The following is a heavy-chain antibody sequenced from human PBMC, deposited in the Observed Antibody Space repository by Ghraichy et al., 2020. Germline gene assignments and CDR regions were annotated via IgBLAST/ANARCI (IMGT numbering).Heavy chain of an antibody. CDR2: ISYDGSNK. D-gene: IGHD3-22*01. V-gene: IGHV3-30*04. J-gene: IGHJ4*02. Sequence: GGSLRLSCAASGFTFSSYAMHWVRQAPGKGLEWVAVISYDGSNKYYADSVKGRFTISRDNSKNTLYLQMNSLRAEDTAVYYCAREFSGYYVYYFDYWGQGTLVTVSS. CDR3: AREFSGYYVYYFDY. CDR1: GFTFSSYA.